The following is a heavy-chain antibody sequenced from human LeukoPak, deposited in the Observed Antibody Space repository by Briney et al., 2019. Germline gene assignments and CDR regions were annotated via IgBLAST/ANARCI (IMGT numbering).Heavy chain of an antibody. J-gene: IGHJ4*02. V-gene: IGHV1-2*04. D-gene: IGHD3-22*01. CDR2: NNPNSGGT. Sequence: ASVKVSCKASGYTFTGYYMHWVRQAPGQGLEWMGWNNPNSGGTNYAQKFQGWVTMTRDTSISTAYMELSRLRSDDTAVYYCARGAPYYYDSSGYLRDYWGQGTLVTVSS. CDR3: ARGAPYYYDSSGYLRDY. CDR1: GYTFTGYY.